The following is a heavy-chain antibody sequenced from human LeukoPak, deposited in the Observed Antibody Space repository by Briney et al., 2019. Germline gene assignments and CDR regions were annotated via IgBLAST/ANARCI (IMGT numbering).Heavy chain of an antibody. D-gene: IGHD1-26*01. J-gene: IGHJ4*02. Sequence: GGSLRLSCVASGFTFSSYAMTWVRQAPGKGLEWVSAISGSGGSTYYADSVKSRFTISRDNSRTTLYLQMNSLRVEDTAVYYCAKGGGVTNRFFDYWGQGSLVTVSS. CDR2: ISGSGGST. CDR3: AKGGGVTNRFFDY. V-gene: IGHV3-23*01. CDR1: GFTFSSYA.